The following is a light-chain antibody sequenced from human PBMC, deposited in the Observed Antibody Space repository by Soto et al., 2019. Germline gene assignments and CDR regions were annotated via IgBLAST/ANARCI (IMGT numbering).Light chain of an antibody. Sequence: QSVLTQPPSASGTPGQRVTISCSGGSSNIKTNGVSWYQQVPGAAPKLLIYSNNQRPSGAPDRFTGSKSGTSASLAIAGLQSEDEATYHCATWDDSLNGLIFGRGTQLNVL. J-gene: IGLJ2*01. CDR3: ATWDDSLNGLI. V-gene: IGLV1-44*01. CDR1: SSNIKTNG. CDR2: SNN.